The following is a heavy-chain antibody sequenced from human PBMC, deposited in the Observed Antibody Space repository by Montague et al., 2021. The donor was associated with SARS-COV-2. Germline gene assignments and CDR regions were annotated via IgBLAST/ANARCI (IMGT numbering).Heavy chain of an antibody. Sequence: LECLALIYWDDDKYYSTSLKTRLTISKDTSKHQLVLTMTTMHPVDTATYYCARGVRGVTDFEYWGKGQLVNVSS. CDR2: IYWDDDK. D-gene: IGHD3-10*01. J-gene: IGHJ4*02. V-gene: IGHV2-70*01. CDR3: ARGVRGVTDFEY.